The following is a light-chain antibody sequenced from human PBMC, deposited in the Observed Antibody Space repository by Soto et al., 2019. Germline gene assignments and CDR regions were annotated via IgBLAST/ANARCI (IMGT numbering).Light chain of an antibody. CDR2: GAS. J-gene: IGKJ4*01. Sequence: EIVLTQSPGTLSLSPGERATLSCRASQSVYKNFLAWYQQKPGKAPRLLINGASNRATGIPDRFSGSGSGTDFSLTIDRLEPEDFAVYFCQQYGSSPPTLGGGTKVAIK. CDR3: QQYGSSPPT. CDR1: QSVYKNF. V-gene: IGKV3-20*01.